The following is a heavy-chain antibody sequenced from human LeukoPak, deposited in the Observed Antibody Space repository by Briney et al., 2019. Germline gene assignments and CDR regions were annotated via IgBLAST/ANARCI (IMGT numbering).Heavy chain of an antibody. D-gene: IGHD3-16*02. V-gene: IGHV4-38-2*01. CDR3: AMLRLGELSLLGDAYDI. CDR1: GSSVNSDQY. Sequence: PSETLSLTCDVSGSSVNSDQYWGWMRPSPGAGLEWIGSVHQTGRPYYNPSLGSRVSLSIDSTKNSFSLRFSSVPAPDTAVHYCAMLRLGELSLLGDAYDIWGQGKMVTVSS. J-gene: IGHJ3*02. CDR2: VHQTGRP.